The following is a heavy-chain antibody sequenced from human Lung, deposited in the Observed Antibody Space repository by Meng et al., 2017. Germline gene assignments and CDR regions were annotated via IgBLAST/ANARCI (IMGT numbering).Heavy chain of an antibody. CDR1: GGSFSDYY. J-gene: IGHJ4*02. Sequence: QGQLRQGCAGLLKPSETLSLTCVVAGGSFSDYYWSWIRQPPGKGLEWIGEINHSGSTNYNPSLESRATISVDTSQNNLSLKLSSVTAADSAVYYCARGPTTMAHDFDYWGQGTLVTVSS. CDR2: INHSGST. CDR3: ARGPTTMAHDFDY. D-gene: IGHD4-11*01. V-gene: IGHV4-34*01.